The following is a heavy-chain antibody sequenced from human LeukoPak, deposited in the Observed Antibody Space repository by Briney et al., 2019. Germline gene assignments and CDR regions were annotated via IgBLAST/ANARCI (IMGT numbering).Heavy chain of an antibody. D-gene: IGHD2-8*02. Sequence: RSGGSLRLSCAVSGFTFEDYGMSWVRQAPGKGLEWVSSISGNGRSTYYADSVKGRFTISRDNSKSMLLLEMRSLTVEDTAVYYCVKFRLVVVSHANWFDPWGQGTLVTVSS. CDR2: ISGNGRST. V-gene: IGHV3-23*01. CDR3: VKFRLVVVSHANWFDP. J-gene: IGHJ5*02. CDR1: GFTFEDYG.